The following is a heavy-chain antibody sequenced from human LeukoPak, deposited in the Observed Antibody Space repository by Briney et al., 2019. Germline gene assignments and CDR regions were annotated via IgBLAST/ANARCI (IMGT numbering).Heavy chain of an antibody. J-gene: IGHJ4*02. CDR1: GFRFGDYT. CDR2: IRSKAYGETT. D-gene: IGHD1-26*01. CDR3: TTLGATSFDY. Sequence: GGSLRLSCTASGFRFGDYTMNWVRQAPGKGLEWIGFIRSKAYGETTKYTASVKGRFTISRDDSKSIAYLQMNSLITEDTGVYFCTTLGATSFDYWGQGILVTVSS. V-gene: IGHV3-49*04.